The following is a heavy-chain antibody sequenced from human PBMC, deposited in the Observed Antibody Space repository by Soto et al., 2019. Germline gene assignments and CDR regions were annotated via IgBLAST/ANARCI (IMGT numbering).Heavy chain of an antibody. Sequence: QVQLVQSGAEVKKPGASVKVSCKASGYTFTSYGISWVRQAPGQGLEWMGWISAYNGNTNYAQKLQGRVTMTTDTATSTAYMELRSLRSDDTAVYYCARDSATVTMEVNFDYWGQGTLVTVSS. D-gene: IGHD4-17*01. J-gene: IGHJ4*02. CDR2: ISAYNGNT. V-gene: IGHV1-18*01. CDR1: GYTFTSYG. CDR3: ARDSATVTMEVNFDY.